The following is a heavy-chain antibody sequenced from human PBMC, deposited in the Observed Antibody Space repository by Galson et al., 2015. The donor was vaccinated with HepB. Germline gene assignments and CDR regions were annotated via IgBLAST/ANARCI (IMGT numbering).Heavy chain of an antibody. CDR2: IDPSDSYT. V-gene: IGHV5-10-1*01. D-gene: IGHD2-15*01. J-gene: IGHJ6*02. Sequence: QSGAEVKKPGESLRISCKGSGYSFTSYWISWVRQMPGKGLEWMGRIDPSDSYTNYSPSFQGHVTISADKSISTAYLQWSSLKASDTAMYYCAREGGGSYPYYYGMDVWGQGTTVTVSS. CDR3: AREGGGSYPYYYGMDV. CDR1: GYSFTSYW.